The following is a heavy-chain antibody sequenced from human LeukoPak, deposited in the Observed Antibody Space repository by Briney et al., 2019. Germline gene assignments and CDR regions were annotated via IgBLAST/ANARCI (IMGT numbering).Heavy chain of an antibody. D-gene: IGHD5-18*01. V-gene: IGHV3-74*01. CDR2: INSDGSST. Sequence: GGSLRLSCAASGFTFSSYWMHWVRQAPGKGLVWVSRINSDGSSTSYADSVKGRFTISRDNAKNTLYLQMNSLRAKDTAVYYCARISYGYTRYYYYYYYMDVWGKGTTVTVPS. J-gene: IGHJ6*03. CDR3: ARISYGYTRYYYYYYYMDV. CDR1: GFTFSSYW.